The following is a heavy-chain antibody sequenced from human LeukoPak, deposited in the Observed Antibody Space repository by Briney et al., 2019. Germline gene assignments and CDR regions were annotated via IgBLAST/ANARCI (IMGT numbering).Heavy chain of an antibody. CDR3: ARDPEAKAAAGTSDY. J-gene: IGHJ4*02. D-gene: IGHD6-13*01. CDR1: GYTFTSYG. V-gene: IGHV1-18*01. CDR2: ISAYNGNT. Sequence: ASVKVSCKASGYTFTSYGISWVRQAPGQGLEWMGWISAYNGNTNYAQKLQGRVTMTTDTSTSTAYMELRSLRSDDTAVYYCARDPEAKAAAGTSDYWGQGTLVTVSS.